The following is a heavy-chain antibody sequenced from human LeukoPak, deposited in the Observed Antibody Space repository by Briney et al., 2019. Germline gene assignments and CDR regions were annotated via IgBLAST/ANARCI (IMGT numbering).Heavy chain of an antibody. Sequence: PSETLSLTCAVYGGSFSGYYLSWIRQPPGKGLEWIGEINHSGSTNYNPSLKSRVTISVDTSKNQFSLKLSSVTAADTAVYYCARTLTACFDYWGQGTLVTVSS. J-gene: IGHJ4*02. CDR3: ARTLTACFDY. D-gene: IGHD3-9*01. CDR1: GGSFSGYY. CDR2: INHSGST. V-gene: IGHV4-34*01.